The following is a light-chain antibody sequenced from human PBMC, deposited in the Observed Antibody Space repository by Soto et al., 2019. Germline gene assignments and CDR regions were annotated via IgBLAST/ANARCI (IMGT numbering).Light chain of an antibody. V-gene: IGKV3-15*01. J-gene: IGKJ4*01. CDR3: QQYIRWPLT. CDR1: QSVSSSY. CDR2: GAS. Sequence: EIVLTQSPGTLSLSPGERATLSFSASQSVSSSYLAWYQQKPGQAPSLLIYGASTRATGTPARFSGSGSGTEFTLTISSLQSEDFAVYYCQQYIRWPLTFGGGTKVDIK.